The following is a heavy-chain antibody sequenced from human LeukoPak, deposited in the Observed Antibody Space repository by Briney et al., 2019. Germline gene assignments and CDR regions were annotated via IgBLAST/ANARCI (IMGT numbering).Heavy chain of an antibody. CDR2: IYTSGNT. J-gene: IGHJ4*02. D-gene: IGHD6-19*01. Sequence: SETLSLTCTVSGGSISSYYWSWIRQPAGKGLEWVGRIYTSGNTNYNPSFKSRVTMSVDTSKNQFSLKLSSVTAADTAVYYCARDGVNSDWPPHYWGQGTLVTVSS. CDR1: GGSISSYY. V-gene: IGHV4-4*07. CDR3: ARDGVNSDWPPHY.